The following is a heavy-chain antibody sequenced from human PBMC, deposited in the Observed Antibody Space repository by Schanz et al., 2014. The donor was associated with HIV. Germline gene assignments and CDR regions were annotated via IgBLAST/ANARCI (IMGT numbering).Heavy chain of an antibody. Sequence: QVQLQESGPGLVKPSETLSLTCTVSGGSVSSGSYYWSWIRQPPGKGLEWIGYIYYSGSPNYNPSHKSRFNISIDTSKTQFSLKLSSVTAADTAVYYCARGQSFDFWSGYRVGYFDYWGQGTLVTVSS. CDR2: IYYSGSP. D-gene: IGHD3-3*01. J-gene: IGHJ4*02. V-gene: IGHV4-61*01. CDR1: GGSVSSGSYY. CDR3: ARGQSFDFWSGYRVGYFDY.